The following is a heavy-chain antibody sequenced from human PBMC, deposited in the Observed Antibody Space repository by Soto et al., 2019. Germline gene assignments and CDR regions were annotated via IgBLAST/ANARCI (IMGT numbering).Heavy chain of an antibody. Sequence: GGSLRLSCAASGFTFSSYAMSWVRQAPGKGLEWVSAISGSGGSTYYADSVKGRFTISRDNSKNTLYLQMNSLRAEDTAVYYCAKDPADTPADTNAFDYWGQGTLVTVSS. J-gene: IGHJ4*02. V-gene: IGHV3-23*01. CDR3: AKDPADTPADTNAFDY. CDR1: GFTFSSYA. CDR2: ISGSGGST. D-gene: IGHD2-2*01.